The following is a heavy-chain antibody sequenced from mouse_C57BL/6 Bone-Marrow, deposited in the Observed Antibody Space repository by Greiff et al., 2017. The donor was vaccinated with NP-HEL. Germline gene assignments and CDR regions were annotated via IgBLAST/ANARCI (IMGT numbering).Heavy chain of an antibody. CDR2: INYDGSST. J-gene: IGHJ4*01. CDR1: GFTFSDYY. Sequence: EVQVVESEGGLVQPGSSMKLSCTASGFTFSDYYMAWVRQVPEKGLEWVANINYDGSSTYYLDSLKSRFILSRDNAKNILYLQMSSLKSEDTATYYCAREGITTVAPYAMDYWGQGTSVTVSS. V-gene: IGHV5-16*01. D-gene: IGHD1-1*01. CDR3: AREGITTVAPYAMDY.